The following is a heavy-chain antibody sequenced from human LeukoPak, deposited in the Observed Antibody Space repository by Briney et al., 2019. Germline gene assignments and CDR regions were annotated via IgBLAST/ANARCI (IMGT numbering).Heavy chain of an antibody. CDR1: GYTFTGYY. CDR3: SRVGGDSGRGWDPADY. D-gene: IGHD4-17*01. CDR2: INPHSGGT. V-gene: IGHV1-2*02. J-gene: IGHJ4*02. Sequence: ASVKVSCKASGYTFTGYYMHWVRQAPGQGLEWMGWINPHSGGTKYAQQFQGRVTMTRDTSISIAYMELFRLRSDDTAVYYCSRVGGDSGRGWDPADYWGQGTLVSVS.